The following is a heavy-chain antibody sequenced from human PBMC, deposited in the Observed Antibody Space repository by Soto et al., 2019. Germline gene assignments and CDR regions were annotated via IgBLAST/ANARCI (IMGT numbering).Heavy chain of an antibody. D-gene: IGHD5-18*01. Sequence: EVQLVESGGGLVQPGGSLRLSCAASGFTFSSYWMHWVRQAPGKGLVWVSRINSDGSSTSYADSVKGRFTISRDNAKNTLYLQMTSLRAEDTAVYYCARGNRGYSYGFDYGMDVWGQGTTVTVSS. CDR1: GFTFSSYW. CDR2: INSDGSST. V-gene: IGHV3-74*01. J-gene: IGHJ6*02. CDR3: ARGNRGYSYGFDYGMDV.